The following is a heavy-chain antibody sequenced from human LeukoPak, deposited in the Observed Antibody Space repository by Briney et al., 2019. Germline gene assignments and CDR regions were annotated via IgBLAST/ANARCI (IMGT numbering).Heavy chain of an antibody. J-gene: IGHJ5*02. D-gene: IGHD6-19*01. CDR2: IKQDGSEK. Sequence: GGSLRLSCAASGFTFSSYWISWVRQAPGKGLEWVANIKQDGSEKYYVDSVKGRFTISRDNAKNSLYLQMNSLRAEDTAVYYCAREASSSGWFSFDPWGQGTLVTVSS. V-gene: IGHV3-7*01. CDR1: GFTFSSYW. CDR3: AREASSSGWFSFDP.